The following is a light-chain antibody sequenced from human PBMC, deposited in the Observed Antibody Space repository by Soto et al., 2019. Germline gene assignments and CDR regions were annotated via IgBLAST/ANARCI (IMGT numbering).Light chain of an antibody. CDR3: QQYESYSPWT. Sequence: AIRMTQSPSSLSASTGDRVTITCLASQGISSYLAWYQKKPGKAPKLLIYAASTLQSGVPSRYSGSGSGTEFTLTISNLQPDDFATYYCQQYESYSPWTFGQGTKVDIK. CDR2: AAS. V-gene: IGKV1-8*01. J-gene: IGKJ1*01. CDR1: QGISSY.